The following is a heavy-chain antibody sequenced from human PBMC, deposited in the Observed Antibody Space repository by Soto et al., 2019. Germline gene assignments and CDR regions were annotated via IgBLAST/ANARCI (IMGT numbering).Heavy chain of an antibody. D-gene: IGHD6-13*01. J-gene: IGHJ5*02. CDR2: IYHSGST. CDR1: GGSVTHGRSS. Sequence: SETLSITCYVSGGSVTHGRSSWNWIRQSPGKGLEWIAYIYHSGSTYYNPSLRSRVTISVDRSENQFSLKLRSVTAADTAVYYCVRESAASGPNWFDTWGPGTLVTVS. CDR3: VRESAASGPNWFDT. V-gene: IGHV4-30-2*06.